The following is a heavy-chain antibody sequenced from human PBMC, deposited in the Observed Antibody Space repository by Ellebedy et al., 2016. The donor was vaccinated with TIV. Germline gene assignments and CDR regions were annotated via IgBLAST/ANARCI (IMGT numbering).Heavy chain of an antibody. Sequence: GGSLRLSCAASGFTFSSYAMNLVRQSPGKGLEWVSAISASGGATNYADSVKGRFTISRDNSKNTLYLQMNSLRAEDTAVYYCAGGISVAGTSLGFWGQGTLVTVSS. CDR3: AGGISVAGTSLGF. CDR2: ISASGGAT. V-gene: IGHV3-23*01. J-gene: IGHJ4*02. CDR1: GFTFSSYA. D-gene: IGHD6-19*01.